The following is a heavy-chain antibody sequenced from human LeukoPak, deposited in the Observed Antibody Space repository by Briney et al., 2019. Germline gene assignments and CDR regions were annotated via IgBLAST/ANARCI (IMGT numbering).Heavy chain of an antibody. CDR1: GFTFSSYE. CDR3: ARWGCSGTSWDGFDI. Sequence: PGGSPRLSCAASGFTFSSYEMNWVRQAPGKGLEWVSYISSSGSTIYYADSVKGRFTISRDNAKNSLYLQMNSLRVEDTAVYYCARWGCSGTSWDGFDIWGQGTMVTVSS. J-gene: IGHJ3*02. V-gene: IGHV3-48*03. CDR2: ISSSGSTI. D-gene: IGHD3-10*02.